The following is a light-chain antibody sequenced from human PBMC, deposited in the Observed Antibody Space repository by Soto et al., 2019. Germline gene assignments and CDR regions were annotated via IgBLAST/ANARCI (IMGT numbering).Light chain of an antibody. CDR1: QPIGSY. V-gene: IGKV1-39*01. Sequence: DVQMTQSPSSLSASVGDRVTIACRASQPIGSYLNWYQQKPGEAPKVLIFAASSLRSGIPSRFSGSGYGTDFTLTINNLHPEDSATYYCQQTHAVPLTFGQGTRLEIK. CDR2: AAS. CDR3: QQTHAVPLT. J-gene: IGKJ5*01.